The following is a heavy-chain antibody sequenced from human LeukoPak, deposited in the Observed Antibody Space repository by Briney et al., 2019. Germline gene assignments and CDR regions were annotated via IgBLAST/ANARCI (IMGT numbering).Heavy chain of an antibody. Sequence: ASVKVSCKASGYTFTSYHMRWVRQAPGQGLEWMGIINPSGGTTNYAQKFRGRVTMTRDMSTGTVYMELSSLRSEDTAVYYCAAMTTVTMYSYFFDSWGQGTLLTVSS. CDR3: AAMTTVTMYSYFFDS. J-gene: IGHJ4*02. V-gene: IGHV1-46*01. CDR2: INPSGGTT. CDR1: GYTFTSYH. D-gene: IGHD4-17*01.